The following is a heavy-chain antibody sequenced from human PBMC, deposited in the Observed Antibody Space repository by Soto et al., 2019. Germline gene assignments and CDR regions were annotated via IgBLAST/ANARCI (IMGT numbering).Heavy chain of an antibody. Sequence: SETLSLSCAAYGGSFSGYYWSWIRQPPGKGLEWIGEINHSGSTNYNPSLKSRVTISVDTSKNQFSLKLSSVTAADTAVYYCARGRRGIVVVPAAMDYYYYMDVWGKGTTVTVSS. CDR1: GGSFSGYY. CDR2: INHSGST. V-gene: IGHV4-34*01. D-gene: IGHD2-2*01. CDR3: ARGRRGIVVVPAAMDYYYYMDV. J-gene: IGHJ6*03.